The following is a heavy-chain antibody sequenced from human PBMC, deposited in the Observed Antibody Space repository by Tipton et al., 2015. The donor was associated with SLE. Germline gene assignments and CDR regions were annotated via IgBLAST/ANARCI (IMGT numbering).Heavy chain of an antibody. J-gene: IGHJ4*02. CDR2: IKEDGSEI. D-gene: IGHD1-26*01. Sequence: GSLRLSCVASGFDFNTHSMNWVRQAPGKGLEWVANIKEDGSEIHYVDSVKGRFTISRDNSKNSLYLQMESLRAEDTAIYYCAREVPGNSGFWGQGALVTVSS. CDR1: GFDFNTHS. V-gene: IGHV3-7*01. CDR3: AREVPGNSGF.